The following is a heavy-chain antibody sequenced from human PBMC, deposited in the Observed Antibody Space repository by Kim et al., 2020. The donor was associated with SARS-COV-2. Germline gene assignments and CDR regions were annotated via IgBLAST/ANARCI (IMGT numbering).Heavy chain of an antibody. CDR3: ARNYWYYFDY. D-gene: IGHD2-8*02. Sequence: VDSGKGRFTISRDNAKKSFYLQMNGLRAEDTAVYYCARNYWYYFDYWGQGALVTVSS. J-gene: IGHJ4*02. V-gene: IGHV3-7*03.